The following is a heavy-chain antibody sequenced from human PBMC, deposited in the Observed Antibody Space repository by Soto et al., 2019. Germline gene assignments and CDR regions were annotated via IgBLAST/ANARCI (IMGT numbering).Heavy chain of an antibody. CDR3: ARTRTYCGGDCYSDYYYGMEV. CDR1: GFSLSTIGMR. Sequence: SGSTLVNPTQTLTLTCTFSGFSLSTIGMRVSWIRQPPGKALEWLARIDWDDDKFYSTSLKTRLTISKDTSKNQVVLTMTNMDPVDTATYYCARTRTYCGGDCYSDYYYGMEVWGQGTTVNVS. D-gene: IGHD2-21*02. CDR2: IDWDDDK. V-gene: IGHV2-70*04. J-gene: IGHJ6*01.